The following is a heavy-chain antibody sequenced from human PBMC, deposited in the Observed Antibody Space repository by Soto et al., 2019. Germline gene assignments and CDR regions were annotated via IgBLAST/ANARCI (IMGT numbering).Heavy chain of an antibody. Sequence: VASVKVSCKASGYTFTSYGISWVRQAPGQGLAWMGWISAYNGNTNYAQKLQGRVTMTTDTSTSTAYMELRSLRSDDTAVYYCARTTFGVVIGSYYDMDVWGQGTMVTVSS. V-gene: IGHV1-18*01. CDR1: GYTFTSYG. CDR2: ISAYNGNT. J-gene: IGHJ6*02. CDR3: ARTTFGVVIGSYYDMDV. D-gene: IGHD3-3*01.